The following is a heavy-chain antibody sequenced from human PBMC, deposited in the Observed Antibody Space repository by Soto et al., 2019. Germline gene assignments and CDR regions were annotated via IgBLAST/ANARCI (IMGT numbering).Heavy chain of an antibody. CDR2: ISAYNGNT. CDR3: ASSMWLLESYYCYGMDV. J-gene: IGHJ6*02. Sequence: QVQLVQSGAEVKKPGASVKVSCKASGYTFTSYGISWVRQAPGQGLEWMGWISAYNGNTNYAQKLQGRVTMTTDTSTSTAYMELRSLRSDDTVVYHCASSMWLLESYYCYGMDVWGQGTTVTVSS. D-gene: IGHD3-22*01. V-gene: IGHV1-18*01. CDR1: GYTFTSYG.